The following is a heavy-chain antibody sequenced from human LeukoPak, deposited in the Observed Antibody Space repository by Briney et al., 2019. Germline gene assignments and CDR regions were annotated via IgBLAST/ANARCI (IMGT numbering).Heavy chain of an antibody. V-gene: IGHV1-69*13. CDR3: ARDGYCSSTSCPDQYYYYMDV. J-gene: IGHJ6*03. CDR2: IIPIFGTA. Sequence: SVKVSCKASGGTFSSYAISWVRQAPGQGLEWMGGIIPIFGTANYAQKFQGRVTITADESMSTAYMELSSLRSEDTAVYYCARDGYCSSTSCPDQYYYYMDVWGKGTTVTVSS. D-gene: IGHD2-2*03. CDR1: GGTFSSYA.